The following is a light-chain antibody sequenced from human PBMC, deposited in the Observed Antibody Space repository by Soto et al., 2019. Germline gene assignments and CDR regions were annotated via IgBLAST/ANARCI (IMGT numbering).Light chain of an antibody. V-gene: IGLV2-14*01. CDR2: EVS. CDR3: QSYDYSLSGYV. Sequence: QSVLTQPASVSGSPGQSITISCTGTSSDVGGYNYVSWYQQHPGRAPKLMIYEVSNRPSGVSDRFSGPKSGNTASLTIYGLQAEDEADYYCQSYDYSLSGYVFGTGTKVTVL. CDR1: SSDVGGYNY. J-gene: IGLJ1*01.